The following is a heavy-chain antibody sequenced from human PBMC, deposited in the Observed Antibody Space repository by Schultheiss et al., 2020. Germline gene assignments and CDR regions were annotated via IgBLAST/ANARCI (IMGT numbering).Heavy chain of an antibody. CDR2: IKRKTDGGTT. V-gene: IGHV3-15*01. CDR1: GFTFSNAW. CDR3: TTGVAAKSPYYNYYMDV. J-gene: IGHJ6*03. Sequence: GGSLRLSCAASGFTFSNAWMSWVRQAPGKGLEWVGRIKRKTDGGTTDYAAPVKGRFFISRDDSKNSLYLQMNSLKTEDTAVYYCTTGVAAKSPYYNYYMDVWGKGTTVTVSS. D-gene: IGHD2-15*01.